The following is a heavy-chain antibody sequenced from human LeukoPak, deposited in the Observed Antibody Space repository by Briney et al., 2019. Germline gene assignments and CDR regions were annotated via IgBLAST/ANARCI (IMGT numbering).Heavy chain of an antibody. J-gene: IGHJ5*02. D-gene: IGHD2-2*02. CDR2: IYTSGST. Sequence: PSETLSLTCTVSGGSTSSYYWSWIRQPPGKGLEWIGYIYTSGSTNYNPSLKSRVTISVDTSKNQFSLKLSSVTAADTAVYYCARQDGYCSSTSCYNHNWFDPWGQGTLVTVSS. CDR3: ARQDGYCSSTSCYNHNWFDP. CDR1: GGSTSSYY. V-gene: IGHV4-4*09.